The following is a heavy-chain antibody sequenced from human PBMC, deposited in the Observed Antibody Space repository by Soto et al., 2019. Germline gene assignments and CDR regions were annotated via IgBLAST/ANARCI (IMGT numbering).Heavy chain of an antibody. CDR1: GFTFSHYG. D-gene: IGHD1-26*01. CDR3: ARYSAKWQCAIDY. V-gene: IGHV3-30*03. CDR2: ISYDGSNK. Sequence: QVQLVESGGGVVQPGRSPRLSCAASGFTFSHYGIHWVRQAPGKGLERLAVISYDGSNKHYADSVKGRVTVSRDNSKNTLYLLRHSLITADTAVYFCARYSAKWQCAIDYWGPGALVTVSS. J-gene: IGHJ4*02.